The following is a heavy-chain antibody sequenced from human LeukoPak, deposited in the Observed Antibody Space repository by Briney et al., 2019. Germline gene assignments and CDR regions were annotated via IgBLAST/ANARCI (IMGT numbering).Heavy chain of an antibody. Sequence: SETLSLTCTVSGYSISDGFYWDWIRQTPGKGLEWIGSIFHSGTTYYNPSLKSRVTISTDTSKNHFSLKLSSVTAADTAVYYCARDHTVRPSDYWGQGTLVTVSS. V-gene: IGHV4-38-2*02. D-gene: IGHD4-17*01. J-gene: IGHJ4*02. CDR2: IFHSGTT. CDR3: ARDHTVRPSDY. CDR1: GYSISDGFY.